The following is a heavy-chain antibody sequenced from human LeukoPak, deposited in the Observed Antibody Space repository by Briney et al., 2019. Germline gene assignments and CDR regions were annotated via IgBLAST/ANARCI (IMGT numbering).Heavy chain of an antibody. Sequence: GGSLRPSCVGSGLTFSSYDMNWVRQAPGKGLEWISYISNSGNTIYYADSVKGRFTISRDNAKNSLYLQMNSLRAEDTAVYYCARGATLHIDYWGQGTLVTVSS. J-gene: IGHJ4*02. V-gene: IGHV3-48*03. CDR1: GLTFSSYD. CDR2: ISNSGNTI. CDR3: ARGATLHIDY.